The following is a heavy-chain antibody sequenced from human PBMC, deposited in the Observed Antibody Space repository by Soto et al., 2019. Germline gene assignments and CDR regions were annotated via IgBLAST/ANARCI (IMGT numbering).Heavy chain of an antibody. CDR2: ISSSSSYI. CDR3: ARVTYSRFYEAFSY. D-gene: IGHD1-26*01. V-gene: IGHV3-21*01. J-gene: IGHJ4*02. CDR1: GFTFSSYS. Sequence: EVQLVESGGGLVKPGGSLRLSCAASGFTFSSYSMNWVRQAPGKGLEWVSSISSSSSYIYYADSVKGRFTISRDNAKNSLYLQMNSLRAEDTAVYYCARVTYSRFYEAFSYWGQGTLVTVSS.